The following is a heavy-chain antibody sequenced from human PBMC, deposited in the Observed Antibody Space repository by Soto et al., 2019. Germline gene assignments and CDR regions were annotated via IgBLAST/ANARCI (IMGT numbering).Heavy chain of an antibody. CDR1: GFTFSSYS. Sequence: GGSLRLSCAASGFTFSSYSMNWVRQAPGKGLEWVSYISSSSSTIYYADSVKGRLTISRDNAKNSLYLQMNSLRAEDTAVYYCAREYSSSSFDYWGQGTLVTVSS. J-gene: IGHJ4*02. CDR2: ISSSSSTI. V-gene: IGHV3-48*04. CDR3: AREYSSSSFDY. D-gene: IGHD6-6*01.